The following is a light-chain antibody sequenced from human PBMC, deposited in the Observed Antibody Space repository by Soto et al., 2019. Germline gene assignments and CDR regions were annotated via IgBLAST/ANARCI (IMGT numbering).Light chain of an antibody. J-gene: IGKJ5*01. V-gene: IGKV1-5*03. CDR3: QQYNSYPIT. CDR2: KAS. Sequence: DIQMTQSPSTLSASVGDRVTITCRASQSISSWLAWFQQKPGKAPKVLISKASSLESGVPSRFSGIGSGTEFSLTISSLQPDDFATYYCQQYNSYPITFGQGTRLEIK. CDR1: QSISSW.